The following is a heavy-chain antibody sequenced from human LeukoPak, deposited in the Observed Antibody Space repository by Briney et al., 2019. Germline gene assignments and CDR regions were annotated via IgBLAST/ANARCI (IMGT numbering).Heavy chain of an antibody. CDR3: ARVKHDYVWGSYRPIGYFDY. J-gene: IGHJ4*02. D-gene: IGHD3-16*02. CDR2: INHSGST. CDR1: GGSFSGYY. V-gene: IGHV4-34*01. Sequence: SETLSLTCAVYGGSFSGYYWSWIRQPPGKGLEWIGEINHSGSTNYNPSLKSRVTISVDTSKNQFSLKLSSVTAADTAVYYCARVKHDYVWGSYRPIGYFDYWGQGTLVTVSS.